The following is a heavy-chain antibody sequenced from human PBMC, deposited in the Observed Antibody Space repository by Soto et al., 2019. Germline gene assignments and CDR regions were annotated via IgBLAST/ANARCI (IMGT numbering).Heavy chain of an antibody. V-gene: IGHV4-59*08. CDR2: IYYSGST. CDR1: GGSISSYY. Sequence: QVQLQESGPGLVKPSETLSLTCTVSGGSISSYYWSWIRQPPGKGLEWIGYIYYSGSTNYNPSLKSRVTISVDTYKNQFSLKLSSVTAADTAVYYCARLVLWFGEFHFDYWGQGTLVNVSS. CDR3: ARLVLWFGEFHFDY. J-gene: IGHJ4*02. D-gene: IGHD3-10*01.